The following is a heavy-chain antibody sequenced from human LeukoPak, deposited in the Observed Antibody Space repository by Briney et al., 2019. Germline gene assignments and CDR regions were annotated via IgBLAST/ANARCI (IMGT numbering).Heavy chain of an antibody. J-gene: IGHJ4*02. V-gene: IGHV3-30*18. D-gene: IGHD6-19*01. CDR2: ISYDGSNK. CDR3: AKEPTAYTSVWSFED. CDR1: GFTFSSYG. Sequence: SGGSLRLSCAASGFTFSSYGMHWVRQAPGKGLEWVAVISYDGSNKYYADSVKGRFTISRDNSKNTLYLQMNSLRVEDMAMYYCAKEPTAYTSVWSFEDWGQGTLVTVSS.